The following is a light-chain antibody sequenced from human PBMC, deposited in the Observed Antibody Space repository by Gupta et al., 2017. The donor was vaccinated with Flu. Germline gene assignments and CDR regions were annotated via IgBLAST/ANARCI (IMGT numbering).Light chain of an antibody. CDR2: LHSDGGH. V-gene: IGLV4-69*01. Sequence: VKLTCTLSSGYRTCDIAGHQQQPEKGHRFLMKLHSDGGHIKGDGIPDRFSGSRYGAERSLTISSLQSEDESDYYCQNWGPGIRVFGGGTKLTVL. CDR1: SGYRTCD. CDR3: QNWGPGIRV. J-gene: IGLJ3*02.